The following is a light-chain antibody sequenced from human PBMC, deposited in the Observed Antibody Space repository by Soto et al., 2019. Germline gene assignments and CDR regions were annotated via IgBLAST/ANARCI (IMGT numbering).Light chain of an antibody. Sequence: DIRMTQSPSSLSASVGDRVTITCRASQSISSYLNGYQQKPGKAPKLLIYAASSLQSGVPSRFSGSGSGTDFTLTISSLQPEDFATYYCQQSYSTPYTFGQGTKLEIK. V-gene: IGKV1-39*01. CDR2: AAS. CDR1: QSISSY. J-gene: IGKJ2*01. CDR3: QQSYSTPYT.